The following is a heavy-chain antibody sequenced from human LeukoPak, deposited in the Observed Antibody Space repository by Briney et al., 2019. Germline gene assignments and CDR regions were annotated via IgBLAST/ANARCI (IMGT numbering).Heavy chain of an antibody. CDR1: GGSTSSYY. V-gene: IGHV4-59*01. CDR2: IYYSGST. Sequence: SETLSLTCTVSGGSTSSYYWSWIRQPPGKGLEWIGYIYYSGSTNYNPSLKSRVTISVDTSKNQFSLKLSSVTAADTAVYYCARAFVGDHYGMDVWGQGTTVTVSS. D-gene: IGHD2-15*01. J-gene: IGHJ6*02. CDR3: ARAFVGDHYGMDV.